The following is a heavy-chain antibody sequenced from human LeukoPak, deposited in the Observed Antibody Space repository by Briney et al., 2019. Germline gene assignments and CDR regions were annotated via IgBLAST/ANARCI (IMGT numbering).Heavy chain of an antibody. CDR1: GYTFTSYY. J-gene: IGHJ6*03. Sequence: ASVKVSCKASGYTFTSYYMHWVRQAPGQGLEWMGIINPSGGSTSYAQKFQGRVTMTRDTSTSTVYMELSSLRSEDTAVYYCARANLWSYSGYYYYMDVWGKGTTVTISS. V-gene: IGHV1-46*01. D-gene: IGHD1-26*01. CDR2: INPSGGST. CDR3: ARANLWSYSGYYYYMDV.